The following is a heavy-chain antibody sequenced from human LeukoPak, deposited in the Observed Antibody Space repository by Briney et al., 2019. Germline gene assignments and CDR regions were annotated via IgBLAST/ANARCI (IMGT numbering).Heavy chain of an antibody. D-gene: IGHD2-2*02. CDR1: GFTFSSYG. CDR3: AKDTCSTSCYIGALDI. J-gene: IGHJ3*02. Sequence: GGSLRLSCAASGFTFSSYGMHWVRQAPGKGLEWVAFLRYDGTNTYYADPVKGRFTISRDNSKNTLFLEMNSLRAEDTAVYYCAKDTCSTSCYIGALDIWGLGTLVTVSS. V-gene: IGHV3-30*02. CDR2: LRYDGTNT.